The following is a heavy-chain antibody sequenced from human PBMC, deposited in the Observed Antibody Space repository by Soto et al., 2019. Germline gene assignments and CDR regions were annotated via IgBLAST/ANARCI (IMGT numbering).Heavy chain of an antibody. J-gene: IGHJ6*02. Sequence: QVQLRESGPGLVKPSGTLSLTCAVSGASISSSNWWSWVRQSPGRGLEWIGQIYHSGITNYNPSLKSRVTISVDKSKNQFSLKLSSVTAADTAVYYCARDRPDYYFGMDVWGQGTTVTVSS. V-gene: IGHV4-4*02. CDR3: ARDRPDYYFGMDV. CDR1: GASISSSNW. CDR2: IYHSGIT.